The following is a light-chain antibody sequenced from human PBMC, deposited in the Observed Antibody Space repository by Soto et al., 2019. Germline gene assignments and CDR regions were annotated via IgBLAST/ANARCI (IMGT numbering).Light chain of an antibody. CDR2: DAS. CDR1: QSINIY. V-gene: IGKV3-11*01. CDR3: QQRYSWSLP. Sequence: EIVLTQSPAALSLSPGGRATLSCRVSQSINIYLAWYQQKLGQAPRLLIYDASIRATGTPARFSGSVSGTDCLLTISRLEPEDFGVYSCQQRYSWSLPFGGGAKVEIK. J-gene: IGKJ4*01.